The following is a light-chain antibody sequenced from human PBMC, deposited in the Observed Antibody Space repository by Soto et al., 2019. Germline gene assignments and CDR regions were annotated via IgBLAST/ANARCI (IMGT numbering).Light chain of an antibody. CDR3: QQYNNWPRT. CDR2: GAS. CDR1: QSVSSD. Sequence: MSQSPATLSVSTGERATLSCRASQSVSSDLALYHQKPGQAPRLLIYGASTRATGIPARFSGSGSGTEFTLTINSLQSEDFAVYYCQQYNNWPRTFGQGTKVDIK. J-gene: IGKJ1*01. V-gene: IGKV3-15*01.